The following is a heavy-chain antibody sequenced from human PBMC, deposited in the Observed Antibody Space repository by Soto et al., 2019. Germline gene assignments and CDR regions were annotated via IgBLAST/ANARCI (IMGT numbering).Heavy chain of an antibody. CDR1: GDSVSSNTVA. V-gene: IGHV6-1*01. D-gene: IGHD3-16*01. Sequence: PSQTLSLTCAISGDSVSSNTVAWNWIRQSPSRGLEWLGRTYYRSKWCDDYAESVKSRITINPDTSKNQFSLHLNSVTPEDTAVYYCARGWFGHQVHWFDSWGQGTLVTVSS. CDR2: TYYRSKWCD. CDR3: ARGWFGHQVHWFDS. J-gene: IGHJ5*01.